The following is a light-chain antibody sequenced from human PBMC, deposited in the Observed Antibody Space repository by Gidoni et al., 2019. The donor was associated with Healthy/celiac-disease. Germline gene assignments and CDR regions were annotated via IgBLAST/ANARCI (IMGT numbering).Light chain of an antibody. CDR3: SSYTSSSLGV. J-gene: IGLJ2*01. V-gene: IGLV2-14*03. CDR1: SSDVGGYNY. Sequence: SALTQPASVSGTPGQPLTISCTGTSSDVGGYNYVSWYQQHPGKAPKLMIYDVSTRPSGVSNRFSRSKSGNTASLTISGLPAEDEASYYCSSYTSSSLGVFGGGTKLTVL. CDR2: DVS.